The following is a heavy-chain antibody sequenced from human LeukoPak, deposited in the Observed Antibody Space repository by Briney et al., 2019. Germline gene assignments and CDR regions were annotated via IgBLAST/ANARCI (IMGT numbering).Heavy chain of an antibody. J-gene: IGHJ4*02. CDR2: INPNSGGT. V-gene: IGHV1-2*06. Sequence: ASVKVSCKASGYTFTGYYMHWVRQAPGQGLEWMGRINPNSGGTNYAQKFQSRVTMTRDTSISTAYMELSRLRSDDTAVYYCARAGIVGATSADYWGQGTLVTVSS. CDR1: GYTFTGYY. CDR3: ARAGIVGATSADY. D-gene: IGHD1-26*01.